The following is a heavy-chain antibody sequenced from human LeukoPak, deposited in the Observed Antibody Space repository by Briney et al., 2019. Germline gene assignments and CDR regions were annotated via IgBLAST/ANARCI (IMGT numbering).Heavy chain of an antibody. J-gene: IGHJ4*02. Sequence: GGSLRLSCTASGFTFGDYAMSWVRQAPGKGLEWVGFIRSKAYGGTTEYAASVKGRFTISRDDSKSIAYLQMNSLKTEDTAVYYCTLYYYDSSGYYSNYFDYWGREPWSPSPQ. CDR3: TLYYYDSSGYYSNYFDY. V-gene: IGHV3-49*04. CDR2: IRSKAYGGTT. D-gene: IGHD3-22*01. CDR1: GFTFGDYA.